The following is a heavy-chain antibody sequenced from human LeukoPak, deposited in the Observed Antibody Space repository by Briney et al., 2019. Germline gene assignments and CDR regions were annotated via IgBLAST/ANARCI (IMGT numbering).Heavy chain of an antibody. J-gene: IGHJ4*02. D-gene: IGHD6-6*01. CDR2: ISSSSSYI. Sequence: GGSLRLSCAASGFTFSSYSMTWVRQAPGKGLEWVSSISSSSSYIYYADSVKGRFTISRDNAKNSLYLQMNSLRAEDTAVYYCARDGSSPGPPDYWGQGTLVTVSS. CDR3: ARDGSSPGPPDY. CDR1: GFTFSSYS. V-gene: IGHV3-21*01.